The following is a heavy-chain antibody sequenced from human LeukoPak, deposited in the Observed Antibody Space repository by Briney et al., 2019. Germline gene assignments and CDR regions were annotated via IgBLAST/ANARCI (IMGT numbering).Heavy chain of an antibody. D-gene: IGHD3-16*02. CDR3: ARVGHYVWGSYPMDY. V-gene: IGHV3-11*01. J-gene: IGHJ4*02. Sequence: GGSLRLSCAASGFIVSTNYMSWIRQAPGKVLEWVSYISSSGSTIYYADSVKGRFTISRDNAKNSLYLQMNSLRAEDTAVYYCARVGHYVWGSYPMDYWGQGTLVTVSS. CDR2: ISSSGSTI. CDR1: GFIVSTNY.